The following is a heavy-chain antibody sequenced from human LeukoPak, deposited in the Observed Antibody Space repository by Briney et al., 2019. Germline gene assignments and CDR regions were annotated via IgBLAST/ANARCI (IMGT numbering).Heavy chain of an antibody. D-gene: IGHD6-13*01. V-gene: IGHV1-18*01. J-gene: IGHJ4*02. Sequence: GASVKVSCKASGFVFTSYGFTWVRQAPGQGLEWMGWISANDGKTHYSEKHQGRVTMSTDTVTSTAYMELSSLRSEDTAVYYCAAVPPAAAGTGGIDYWGQGTLVTVSS. CDR3: AAVPPAAAGTGGIDY. CDR2: ISANDGKT. CDR1: GFVFTSYG.